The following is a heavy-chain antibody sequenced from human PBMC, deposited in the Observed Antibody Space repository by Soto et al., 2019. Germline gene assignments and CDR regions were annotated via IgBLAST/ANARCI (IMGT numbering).Heavy chain of an antibody. J-gene: IGHJ6*02. CDR3: AKVPGYYDILTGYYRDYYYYGMDV. CDR1: GFTFSSYA. D-gene: IGHD3-9*01. Sequence: GGSLRLSCAASGFTFSSYAMSWVRQAPGKGLEWVSAISGSGGSTYYADSVKGRFTISRDKSKNTLYLQMNSLRAEDTAVYYCAKVPGYYDILTGYYRDYYYYGMDVWGQGTTVTVSS. V-gene: IGHV3-23*01. CDR2: ISGSGGST.